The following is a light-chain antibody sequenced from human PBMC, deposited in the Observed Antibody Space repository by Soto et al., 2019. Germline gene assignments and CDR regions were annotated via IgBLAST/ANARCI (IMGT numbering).Light chain of an antibody. J-gene: IGKJ2*01. Sequence: DIQMTQSPSSLSASVGDRVSITCRANQTIRNFLQWYQQKPGKVPKFLIYAASSLVDGVPSRFSGRGSGADFTLTISSLQPEDFATSYCQQSYSIPYTFGQGTKLDI. V-gene: IGKV1-39*01. CDR2: AAS. CDR1: QTIRNF. CDR3: QQSYSIPYT.